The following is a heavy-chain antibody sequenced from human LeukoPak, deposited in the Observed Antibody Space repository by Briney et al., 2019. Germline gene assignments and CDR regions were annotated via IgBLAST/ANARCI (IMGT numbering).Heavy chain of an antibody. CDR2: IYYSGST. V-gene: IGHV4-31*03. J-gene: IGHJ4*02. CDR3: ARFKTGRFDY. Sequence: PSETLSLTCTVSGGSISSGGYYWRWIRQHPGKGLEWIGYIYYSGSTYYNPSLKSRVTISVDTSKNQFSLKLSSVTAADTAVYYCARFKTGRFDYWGQGTLVTVSS. CDR1: GGSISSGGYY.